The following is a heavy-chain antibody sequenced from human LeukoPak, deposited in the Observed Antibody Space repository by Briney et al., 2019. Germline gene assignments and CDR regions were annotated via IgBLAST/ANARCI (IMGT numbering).Heavy chain of an antibody. V-gene: IGHV1-18*01. D-gene: IGHD3-10*01. J-gene: IGHJ5*02. Sequence: ASVKVSCKASGYTFTSYGISWVRQAPGQGLEWMGWISAYNGNTNYAQKLQGRVTMTTDTSTSTAYMELRSLRSDDTAVYYCARDGPPLLWFGEFLHNWFDPWGQGTLVTVSS. CDR1: GYTFTSYG. CDR3: ARDGPPLLWFGEFLHNWFDP. CDR2: ISAYNGNT.